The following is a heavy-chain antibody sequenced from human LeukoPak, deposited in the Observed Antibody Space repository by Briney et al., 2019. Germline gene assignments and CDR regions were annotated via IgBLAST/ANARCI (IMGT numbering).Heavy chain of an antibody. CDR2: ISGSGGST. J-gene: IGHJ4*02. Sequence: GGSLRLSCAPYAFTFSSYAMSWVRQAPGKGLEWVSAISGSGGSTYYADSVKGRFTISRDNSKNTLYLQMNSLRAEDTAVYYCAKGYRGSSRGGYYFYDWGQGTLVTVSS. V-gene: IGHV3-23*01. CDR3: AKGYRGSSRGGYYFYD. CDR1: AFTFSSYA. D-gene: IGHD1-26*01.